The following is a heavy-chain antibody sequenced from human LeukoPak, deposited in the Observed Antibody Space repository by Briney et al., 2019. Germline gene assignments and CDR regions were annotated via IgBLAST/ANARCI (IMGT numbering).Heavy chain of an antibody. J-gene: IGHJ3*02. D-gene: IGHD1-14*01. CDR3: ARDVTGAFDI. Sequence: PSETQSLTCTVSGGSISSYYWSWIRQPPGKGLEWIGYIYYSGSTNYNPSLKSRVTISVDTSKNQFSLKLSSVTAADPAVYYCARDVTGAFDIWGQGTMVTVSS. CDR1: GGSISSYY. V-gene: IGHV4-59*01. CDR2: IYYSGST.